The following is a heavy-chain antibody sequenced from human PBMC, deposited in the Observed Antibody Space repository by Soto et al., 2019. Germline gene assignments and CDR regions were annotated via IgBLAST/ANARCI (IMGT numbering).Heavy chain of an antibody. V-gene: IGHV3-7*03. Sequence: VQLVESGGGLVQPGGSLRLSCAASGFNFSTYWMTWVRQAPGKGLEWVANIKEDGSEKYYVDSVKGRFAISRDNAKNSVYLQMNSLSAEDTAVYYCARDFSLDYWGQGTLVSVSS. CDR3: ARDFSLDY. J-gene: IGHJ4*02. CDR2: IKEDGSEK. CDR1: GFNFSTYW.